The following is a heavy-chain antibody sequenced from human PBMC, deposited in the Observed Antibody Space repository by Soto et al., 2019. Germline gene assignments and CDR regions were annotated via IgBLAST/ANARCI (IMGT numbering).Heavy chain of an antibody. CDR2: ISYDGSNK. CDR3: ARERGGAVAGTRDFDY. Sequence: QVQLVESGGGVVQPGRSLRLSCAASGFTFSSYAMHWVRQAPGKGLEWVAVISYDGSNKYYADSVKGRFTISRDNSKNTRYLQMNSLRAEETAVYYCARERGGAVAGTRDFDYWGQGTLVTVSS. J-gene: IGHJ4*02. V-gene: IGHV3-30-3*01. D-gene: IGHD6-19*01. CDR1: GFTFSSYA.